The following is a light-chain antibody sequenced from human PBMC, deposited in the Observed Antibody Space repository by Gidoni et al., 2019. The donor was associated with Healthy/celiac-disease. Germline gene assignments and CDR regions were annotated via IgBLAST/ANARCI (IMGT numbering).Light chain of an antibody. CDR1: QDISTY. V-gene: IGKV1-33*01. J-gene: IGKJ5*01. CDR3: QQYDNLPRT. CDR2: DAS. Sequence: DIQMTQSPSSLSASVGDRVTITCQASQDISTYLNWYQQKPGKAPKLLIYDASNLETGVPSRFSRSGSGTDFTFTISSLQPEDIATYYCQQYDNLPRTFGQGTRLEIK.